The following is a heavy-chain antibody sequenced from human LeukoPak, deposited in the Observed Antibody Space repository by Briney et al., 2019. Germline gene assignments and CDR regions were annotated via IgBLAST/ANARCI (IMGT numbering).Heavy chain of an antibody. CDR2: IYYSGST. CDR3: ARSSHPTLDY. CDR1: GGSISSGGYY. V-gene: IGHV4-31*03. Sequence: SSETLSLTCTVSGGSISSGGYYWSWIRQHPGKGLEWIGYIYYSGSTYYNPSLKSRVTISVDTSKNQFSLKLSSVTAADTAVYYCARSSHPTLDYWAREPWSPSPQ. J-gene: IGHJ4*02.